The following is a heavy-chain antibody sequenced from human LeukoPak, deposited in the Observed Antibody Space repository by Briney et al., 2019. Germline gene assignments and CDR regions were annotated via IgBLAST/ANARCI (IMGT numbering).Heavy chain of an antibody. V-gene: IGHV3-21*01. J-gene: IGHJ4*02. Sequence: GGSLRLSCAASGFTFSSYAMSWVRQAPGKGLEWVSSISSSSSYIYYAESVKGRFTISRDNAKNSLYLQMNSLRAEDTAVYYCARDVDTAMVTIDSWGQGTLVTVSS. CDR3: ARDVDTAMVTIDS. D-gene: IGHD5-18*01. CDR2: ISSSSSYI. CDR1: GFTFSSYA.